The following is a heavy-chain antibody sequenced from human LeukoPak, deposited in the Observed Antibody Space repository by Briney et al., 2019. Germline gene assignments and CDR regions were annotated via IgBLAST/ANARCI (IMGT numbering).Heavy chain of an antibody. V-gene: IGHV4-59*01. CDR2: IYNSGRT. CDR3: ARGGVALFHY. J-gene: IGHJ4*02. D-gene: IGHD2-8*01. CDR1: GGSISSYY. Sequence: SETLSLTCTVSGGSISSYYWNWIRQPPGKGLEWIGYIYNSGRTNYNPSLKSRVTISVDTSKNQFSLRLSSVTAADTAVYYCARGGVALFHYWGQGTLVTVSS.